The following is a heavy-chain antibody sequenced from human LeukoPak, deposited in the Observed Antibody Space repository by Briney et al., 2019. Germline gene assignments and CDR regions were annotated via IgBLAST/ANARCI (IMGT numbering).Heavy chain of an antibody. V-gene: IGHV3-30*18. Sequence: PGGSLRLSCAASGFIFSSYGMHWVRQSPGKGLEWVAVISYDGSNKYCADSVKGRFTISRDNSKNTLYLQMNSLRAEDTAVYYCAKDFDYSGYDLGYWGQGTLVTVSS. CDR2: ISYDGSNK. J-gene: IGHJ4*02. CDR1: GFIFSSYG. D-gene: IGHD5-12*01. CDR3: AKDFDYSGYDLGY.